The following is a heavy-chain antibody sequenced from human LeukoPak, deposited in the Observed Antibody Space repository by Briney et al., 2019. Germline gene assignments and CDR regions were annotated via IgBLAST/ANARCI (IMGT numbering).Heavy chain of an antibody. J-gene: IGHJ3*02. CDR2: ISGGGSGGST. Sequence: PGGSLRLSCAASGFTFSSSAMSWVRQAPGKGLEWVSNISGGGSGGSTYYADSVKGRFTISRDNSKNTLYLQMNSLRAEDTAVYYCAKSSRYYDSSGCDAFDIWGQGTMVTVSS. CDR1: GFTFSSSA. D-gene: IGHD3-22*01. CDR3: AKSSRYYDSSGCDAFDI. V-gene: IGHV3-23*01.